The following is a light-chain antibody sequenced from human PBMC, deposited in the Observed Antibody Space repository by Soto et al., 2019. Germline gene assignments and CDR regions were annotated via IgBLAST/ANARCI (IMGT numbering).Light chain of an antibody. CDR1: SSDVGTYNL. CDR3: YSFAGTDTFSYV. Sequence: QSVLTQPASVSGSPGQSISISCTAPSSDVGTYNLVSWYQQHPDKAPKVILYEGTKRPSGVSPRFSGSQSGNTASLTISGLQPEDEADYFCYSFAGTDTFSYVFGPGTQLTVL. CDR2: EGT. J-gene: IGLJ1*01. V-gene: IGLV2-23*03.